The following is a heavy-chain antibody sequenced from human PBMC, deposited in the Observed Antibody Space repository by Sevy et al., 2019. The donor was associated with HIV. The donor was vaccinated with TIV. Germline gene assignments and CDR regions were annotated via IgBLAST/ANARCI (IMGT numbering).Heavy chain of an antibody. D-gene: IGHD2-15*01. V-gene: IGHV3-48*03. J-gene: IGHJ6*02. Sequence: GGSLILSCAASGFTFTNYVMNWVRQAPGKGLEWVSYISPSGSPIYYADSVKGRFTISRDNAKNSLYLQMNSLRADDTGLYYCARDLVASTLTMDVWGQGTTVTVSS. CDR1: GFTFTNYV. CDR2: ISPSGSPI. CDR3: ARDLVASTLTMDV.